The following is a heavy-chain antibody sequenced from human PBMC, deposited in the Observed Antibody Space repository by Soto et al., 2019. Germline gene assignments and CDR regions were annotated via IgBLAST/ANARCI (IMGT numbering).Heavy chain of an antibody. CDR3: ARHATRLAAIDY. D-gene: IGHD6-25*01. CDR2: ISYSGST. J-gene: IGHJ4*02. CDR1: GGSISSGPYY. V-gene: IGHV4-39*01. Sequence: KASETLSLTCTVSGGSISSGPYYWGWVRQPPGEGLEWIGSISYSGSTYYNSSLKSRVTISLDTSKNQFSLNLNSVTAADTAVCYCARHATRLAAIDYWGQGTLVTVSS.